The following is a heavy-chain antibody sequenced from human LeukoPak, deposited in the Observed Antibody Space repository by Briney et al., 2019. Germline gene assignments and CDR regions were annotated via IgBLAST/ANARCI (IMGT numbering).Heavy chain of an antibody. D-gene: IGHD1-26*01. Sequence: ASETLSLTCTVSGGSISSYYWSWIRQPPGKVLEWIGYIYYSGSTNYNPSLKSRVTISVDTSKNQFSLKLSSVTAADTAVYYCARRRIGADAFDIWGQGTMVTVSS. J-gene: IGHJ3*02. CDR3: ARRRIGADAFDI. V-gene: IGHV4-59*01. CDR1: GGSISSYY. CDR2: IYYSGST.